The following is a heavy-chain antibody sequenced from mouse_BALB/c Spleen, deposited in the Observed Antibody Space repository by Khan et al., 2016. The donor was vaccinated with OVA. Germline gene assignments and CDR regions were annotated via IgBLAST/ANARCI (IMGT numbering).Heavy chain of an antibody. CDR3: ARMARK. Sequence: VQLKQSGAELVKSGATVKLSCTASGLYIKDTYMHWLKPWPEPGLEWIGRLDPPNGNSKYYPNFQGKATITEAPSPNTSYLQLSSLTPEDTADYYCARMARKWGQGNTITVSS. J-gene: IGHJ2*01. CDR1: GLYIKDTY. V-gene: IGHV14-3*02. CDR2: LDPPNGNS.